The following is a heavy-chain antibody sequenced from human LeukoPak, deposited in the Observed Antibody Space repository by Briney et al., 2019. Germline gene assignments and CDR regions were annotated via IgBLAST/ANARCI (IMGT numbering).Heavy chain of an antibody. D-gene: IGHD4-23*01. V-gene: IGHV3-66*02. CDR1: GFTFSSNY. Sequence: GGSLRLSCAASGFTFSSNYMSWVRQAPGKGLEWVSVIYSGGSTYYADSVKGRFTISRDNSKNTLYLQMNSLRAEDTAVYYCARESGNYGGNGVGLDYWGQGTLVTVSS. CDR3: ARESGNYGGNGVGLDY. J-gene: IGHJ4*02. CDR2: IYSGGST.